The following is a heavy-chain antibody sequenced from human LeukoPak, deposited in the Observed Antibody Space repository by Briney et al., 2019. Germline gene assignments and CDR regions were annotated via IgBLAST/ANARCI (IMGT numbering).Heavy chain of an antibody. V-gene: IGHV4-59*01. Sequence: SETLSLTCTVSGGSISSYYWSWIRQPPGKGLEWIGYMFYSGSTNYNPSLKSRVTISVDTSKNQFSLKLSSVTAADTAVYYCARTSSSGLVGGYYFDYWGQGTLVTVSS. CDR2: MFYSGST. CDR1: GGSISSYY. J-gene: IGHJ4*02. CDR3: ARTSSSGLVGGYYFDY. D-gene: IGHD6-19*01.